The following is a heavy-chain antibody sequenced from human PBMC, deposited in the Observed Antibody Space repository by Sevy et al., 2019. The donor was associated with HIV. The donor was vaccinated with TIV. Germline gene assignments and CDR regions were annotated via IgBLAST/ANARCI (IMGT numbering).Heavy chain of an antibody. CDR2: ISSTSSTI. CDR3: ARPLGYCSSTSCPYIFDI. J-gene: IGHJ3*02. Sequence: GGLRLSCAASGFTFSSHSFNWVRQAPGKGLEWISYISSTSSTIFYADSVMDRFTISRDNAKNSLYLQMNSLRAEDTAVYYCARPLGYCSSTSCPYIFDIWGQRTMVTVSS. D-gene: IGHD2-2*01. V-gene: IGHV3-48*01. CDR1: GFTFSSHS.